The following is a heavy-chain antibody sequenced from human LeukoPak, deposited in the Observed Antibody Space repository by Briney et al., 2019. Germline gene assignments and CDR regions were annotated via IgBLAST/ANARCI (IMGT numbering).Heavy chain of an antibody. V-gene: IGHV3-20*04. CDR2: TNWDGAST. D-gene: IGHD2-2*01. CDR1: GFRFDDYG. J-gene: IGHJ6*03. Sequence: PGGSLRLSCAASGFRFDDYGMSWVRHVPGKGLEWVSGTNWDGASTGYADSVKGRFTISRDNVKNFLYLQMNSLRVEDTALYFCGRVYCSTTSCYDYHDYYMDVWGKGTTVTVSS. CDR3: GRVYCSTTSCYDYHDYYMDV.